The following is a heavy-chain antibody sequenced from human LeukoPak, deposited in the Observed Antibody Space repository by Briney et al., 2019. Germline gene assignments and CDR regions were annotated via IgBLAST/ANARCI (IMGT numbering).Heavy chain of an antibody. J-gene: IGHJ4*02. D-gene: IGHD2-2*01. CDR2: ISHMGNT. CDR3: ATHYHLLSFDS. Sequence: SETLSLTCDVSGYSISSGYYWGWIRQPPGQGLEWIGSISHMGNTYYNPSLKSRVTISVDTSKNQFSLKLTSVTAADTAVYYCATHYHLLSFDSWGQGILVTVSS. CDR1: GYSISSGYY. V-gene: IGHV4-38-2*01.